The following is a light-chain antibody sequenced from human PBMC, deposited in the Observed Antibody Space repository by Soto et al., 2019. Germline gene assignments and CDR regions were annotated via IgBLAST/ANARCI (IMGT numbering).Light chain of an antibody. Sequence: QSALTQPASVSGSPGQSITISCTGTSSDVGSYNLVSWYQQHPGKAPKVMIYEGSKRPSGVSNRFSGSKSGNTASLTISGLQADDEADYYCCSYAGSSTFVFGTGTKVTV. J-gene: IGLJ1*01. CDR1: SSDVGSYNL. CDR2: EGS. V-gene: IGLV2-23*01. CDR3: CSYAGSSTFV.